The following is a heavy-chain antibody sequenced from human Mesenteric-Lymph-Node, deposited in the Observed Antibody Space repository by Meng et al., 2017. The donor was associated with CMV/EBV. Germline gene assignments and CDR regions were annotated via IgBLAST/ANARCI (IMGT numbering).Heavy chain of an antibody. CDR3: ARVDYDILTGYYNVNY. J-gene: IGHJ4*02. CDR1: GYTFTSYG. Sequence: ASVKVSCKASGYTFTSYGISWVRQAPGQGLEWMGWISAYNGNTNYAQKLQGRVTMTTDTSTSTAYMELRSLRSDDPAVYYCARVDYDILTGYYNVNYWGQGTLVTVSS. D-gene: IGHD3-9*01. V-gene: IGHV1-18*01. CDR2: ISAYNGNT.